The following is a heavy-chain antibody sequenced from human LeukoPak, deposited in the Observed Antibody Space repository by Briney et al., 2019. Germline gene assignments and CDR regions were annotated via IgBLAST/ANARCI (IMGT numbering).Heavy chain of an antibody. CDR3: ARAWLRYFHWFDP. D-gene: IGHD3-9*01. Sequence: EASVKVSCKASGGTFSSYAISWLRQAPGQGLEWMGGIIPIFGTANYAQKFQGRVTITADESTSTAYMELSSLRSEDTAVYYCARAWLRYFHWFDPWGQGTLVTVSS. CDR2: IIPIFGTA. J-gene: IGHJ5*02. V-gene: IGHV1-69*13. CDR1: GGTFSSYA.